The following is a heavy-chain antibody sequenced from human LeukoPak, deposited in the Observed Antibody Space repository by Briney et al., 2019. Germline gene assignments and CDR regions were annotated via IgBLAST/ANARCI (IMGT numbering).Heavy chain of an antibody. CDR1: GFTFSSYW. J-gene: IGHJ6*02. D-gene: IGHD2-8*01. V-gene: IGHV3-7*03. CDR3: AKSTRILNSYGMDV. Sequence: GGSLRLSCAASGFTFSSYWMSWVRQAPGKGLEWVANIKQDGSEKYYVDSVKGRFTISRDNSKNTLYLQMNSLRAEDTAVYYCAKSTRILNSYGMDVWGQGTTVTVSS. CDR2: IKQDGSEK.